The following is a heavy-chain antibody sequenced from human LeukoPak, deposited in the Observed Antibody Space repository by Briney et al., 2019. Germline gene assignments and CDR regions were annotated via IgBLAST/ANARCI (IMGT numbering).Heavy chain of an antibody. CDR3: AGVRDRTPVY. CDR1: SVSFFGYY. J-gene: IGHJ4*02. D-gene: IGHD4-17*01. V-gene: IGHV4-34*01. CDR2: INHSGST. Sequence: SETLSLTCAVYSVSFFGYYWVWIRQPHGNEREGIVEINHSGSTNYNTSLKRRVTISENTSRKQSTQKLSTITDAATAFYYCAGVRDRTPVYWGEGALVTVS.